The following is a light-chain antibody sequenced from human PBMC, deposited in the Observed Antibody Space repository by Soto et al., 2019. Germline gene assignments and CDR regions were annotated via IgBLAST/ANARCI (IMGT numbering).Light chain of an antibody. CDR2: GNS. CDR1: SSNIGAGYP. V-gene: IGLV1-40*01. Sequence: QSVLTQPPSMSGAPGQRVTISCTGSSSNIGAGYPVHWYQQLPGTAPKLLIYGNSNRPSGVPDRFSGSMSGTSASLAITGLQAEDEADYYCQSYDSSVAVFGGGTKLTVL. J-gene: IGLJ2*01. CDR3: QSYDSSVAV.